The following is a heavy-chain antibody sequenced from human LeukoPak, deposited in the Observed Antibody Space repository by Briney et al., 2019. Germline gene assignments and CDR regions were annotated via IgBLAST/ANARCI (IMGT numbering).Heavy chain of an antibody. CDR3: TTVRSY. V-gene: IGHV3-15*01. CDR2: IMTKTAGGAT. CDR1: GFTFSNTW. J-gene: IGHJ4*02. Sequence: GGSLRLSCVASGFTFSNTWMNWVRQAPGKGLEWVGRIMTKTAGGATDYAAPVKGRFTISRDDSKNAVYLQMNSLNTEDAAVYYCTTVRSYWGQGTLVTVSS.